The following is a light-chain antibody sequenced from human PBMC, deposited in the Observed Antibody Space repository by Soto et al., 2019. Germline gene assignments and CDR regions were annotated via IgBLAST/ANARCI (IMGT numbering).Light chain of an antibody. CDR2: EGS. J-gene: IGLJ1*01. V-gene: IGLV2-23*01. CDR1: SSDVGSYYL. CDR3: GTWDSSLSVHV. Sequence: QSALTQPASVSGSPGQSITISCTGTSSDVGSYYLVSWYQQHPGKAPKLMIYEGSKRPSGVSNRFSGSKSGNTASLTISGLQAEDEADYYCGTWDSSLSVHVFGTGTKVTVL.